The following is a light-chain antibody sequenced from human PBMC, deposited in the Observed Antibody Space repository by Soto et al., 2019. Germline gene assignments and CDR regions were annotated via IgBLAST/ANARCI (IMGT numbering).Light chain of an antibody. CDR1: QSVSSN. CDR2: YAS. J-gene: IGKJ1*01. Sequence: EIVMTQSPATLSVSPGERATLSCGASQSVSSNLAWYQQKPGQAPRLLMYYASTRATGIPARFSGSGSGTDFTLTISSLQSEDFAVYYCQQYHNWPPGTFGQGTKVEIK. V-gene: IGKV3-15*01. CDR3: QQYHNWPPGT.